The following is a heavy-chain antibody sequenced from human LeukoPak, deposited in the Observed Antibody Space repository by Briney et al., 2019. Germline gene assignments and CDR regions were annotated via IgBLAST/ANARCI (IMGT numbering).Heavy chain of an antibody. CDR1: GYTFTDYY. CDR2: INPNTGNP. D-gene: IGHD3-3*01. J-gene: IGHJ4*02. Sequence: ASVKVSCKASGYTFTDYYMHWVRQAPGQGLDWMGWINPNTGNPTYAQGFTGRFVFSLDTSVSTAYLRITSLKAEDTAVYYCARTYYDFWSGYHKFDYWGQGTLVTVSS. CDR3: ARTYYDFWSGYHKFDY. V-gene: IGHV7-4-1*02.